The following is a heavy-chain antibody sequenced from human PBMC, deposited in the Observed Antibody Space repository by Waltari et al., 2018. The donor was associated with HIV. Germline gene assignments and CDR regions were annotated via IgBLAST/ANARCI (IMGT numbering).Heavy chain of an antibody. J-gene: IGHJ4*02. CDR3: ARAGYSNGTQYLKY. CDR2: IYFSGNS. Sequence: QVQLQESGPGLLRPSGTLYLTCTVSLGAIGRNNWWTWVRQPPGKGLEWLGEIYFSGNSNYNPSLKSRVILSVDKSMNQFSLNLTSVTAADTAVYYCARAGYSNGTQYLKYWGQGTLVTVSS. V-gene: IGHV4-4*02. D-gene: IGHD2-8*01. CDR1: LGAIGRNNW.